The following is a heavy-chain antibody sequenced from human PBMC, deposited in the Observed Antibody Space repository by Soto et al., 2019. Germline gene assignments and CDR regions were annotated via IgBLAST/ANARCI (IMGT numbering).Heavy chain of an antibody. V-gene: IGHV3-53*01. CDR2: IYSGGST. CDR3: SCAEQGCGLGDCDS. D-gene: IGHD2-21*01. Sequence: EVQLVESGGGLIQPGGSLRLSCAASGFTVSSNYMSWVRQAPGKGLEWVSVIYSGGSTYYADSVKGRFTISRVNSMDTLYLDMGCLWAEDTAVDYGSCAEQGCGLGDCDSWGQGPLVTVSS. CDR1: GFTVSSNY. J-gene: IGHJ4*02.